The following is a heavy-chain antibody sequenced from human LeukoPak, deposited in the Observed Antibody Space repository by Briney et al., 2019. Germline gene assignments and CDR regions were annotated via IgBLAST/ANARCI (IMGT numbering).Heavy chain of an antibody. D-gene: IGHD1-26*01. CDR2: ISNNGGYT. Sequence: GGSLRLSCAASGFTFSSSAMSWVRQAPGKGLEWVSAISNNGGYTYYADSVQGRFTISRDNSKSTLCLQMNSLRAEDTAVYYCAKGPVGLDYWGQGTLVTVSS. V-gene: IGHV3-23*01. J-gene: IGHJ4*02. CDR1: GFTFSSSA. CDR3: AKGPVGLDY.